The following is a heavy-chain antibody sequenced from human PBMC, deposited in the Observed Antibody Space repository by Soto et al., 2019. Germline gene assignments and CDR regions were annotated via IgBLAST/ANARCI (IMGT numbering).Heavy chain of an antibody. CDR1: GFIFISYC. CDR2: IKTDESSR. Sequence: PGGSLRLSCVDSGFIFISYCMHWVRQAPGKGLMWVSRIKTDESSRSYADSVKGRFTISRDNAKNTLYLQMNNLRAEDTAVYYCARGGDPDYWGQGTLVTVPQ. V-gene: IGHV3-74*01. CDR3: ARGGDPDY. D-gene: IGHD2-21*02. J-gene: IGHJ4*02.